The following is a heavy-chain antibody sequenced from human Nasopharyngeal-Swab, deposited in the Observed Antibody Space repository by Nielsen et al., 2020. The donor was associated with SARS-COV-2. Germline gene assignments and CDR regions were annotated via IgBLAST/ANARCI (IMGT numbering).Heavy chain of an antibody. Sequence: GGSLRLSCAASGFTFSSYAMSWVRQAPGKGLEWVSAISGSGGSTYYADSVKGRFTISRDNSKNTLYLQMNSLRAEDTAVYYCAEDTVMVIFKGYWGQGTLVTVSS. CDR2: ISGSGGST. CDR1: GFTFSSYA. CDR3: AEDTVMVIFKGY. D-gene: IGHD5-18*01. V-gene: IGHV3-23*01. J-gene: IGHJ4*02.